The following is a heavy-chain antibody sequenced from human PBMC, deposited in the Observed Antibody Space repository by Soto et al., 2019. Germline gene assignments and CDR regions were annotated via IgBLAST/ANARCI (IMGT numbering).Heavy chain of an antibody. CDR2: MSAYDGNT. CDR3: ARGVLPLGYYDFWSGYYDWFDP. Sequence: VSVKGSFTASGSTFSSDGIIWVRQAPGQGLEWMGWMSAYDGNTGYAQKFQGRVTMTRNTSISTAYMELSSLRSEDTAVYYCARGVLPLGYYDFWSGYYDWFDPWGQGTLVNVSS. D-gene: IGHD3-3*01. J-gene: IGHJ5*02. CDR1: GSTFSSDG. V-gene: IGHV1-8*02.